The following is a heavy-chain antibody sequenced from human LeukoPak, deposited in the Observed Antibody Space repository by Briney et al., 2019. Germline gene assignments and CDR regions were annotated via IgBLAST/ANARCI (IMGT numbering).Heavy chain of an antibody. D-gene: IGHD3-22*01. J-gene: IGHJ4*02. Sequence: ASVKVSCKASGYTFTSYFMHWVRQAPGQGLDWMGIINPSGGSTSYAQKFQGRVTMTRDTSTSTVYMELSSLRSEDTAVYYCARVYDGSGYYYPSDYWGQGTLVTVSS. CDR1: GYTFTSYF. V-gene: IGHV1-46*01. CDR2: INPSGGST. CDR3: ARVYDGSGYYYPSDY.